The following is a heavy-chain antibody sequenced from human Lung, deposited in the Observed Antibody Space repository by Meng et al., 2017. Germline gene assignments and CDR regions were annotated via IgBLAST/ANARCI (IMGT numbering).Heavy chain of an antibody. CDR1: GFTFSSYG. J-gene: IGHJ4*02. Sequence: QVQLVESGGGVVQPGRSLRLSCAASGFTFSSYGMHWVRQAPGKGLEWGAVIWYDGSNKYYADSVKGRFTISRDNSKNTLYLQMNSLRAEDTAVYYCARGRYSSSSAVVDYWGQGTLVTVSS. D-gene: IGHD6-13*01. V-gene: IGHV3-33*01. CDR2: IWYDGSNK. CDR3: ARGRYSSSSAVVDY.